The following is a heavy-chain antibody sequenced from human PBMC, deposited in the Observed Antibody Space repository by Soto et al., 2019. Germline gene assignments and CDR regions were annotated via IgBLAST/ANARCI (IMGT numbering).Heavy chain of an antibody. V-gene: IGHV1-69*01. D-gene: IGHD2-15*01. J-gene: IGHJ5*02. CDR2: GSA. CDR3: AREGPPDIAWFDP. Sequence: QVQLVQSGAEVKKPGSSVKVSCKASGGTFSIYTISWVRQAPGQGLEWMGGSANSAQKFQGRLTVTADESTSTVYLELSRLTSEDTAVYYCAREGPPDIAWFDPWGQGTLGSVSS. CDR1: GGTFSIYT.